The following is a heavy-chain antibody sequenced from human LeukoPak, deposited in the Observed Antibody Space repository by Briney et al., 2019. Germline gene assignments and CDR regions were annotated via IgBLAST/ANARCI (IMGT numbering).Heavy chain of an antibody. Sequence: GGSLKLSCTASAFTFNNFPMHWVRQAPGKGLEWVTLILKDGSDAFYADSVKGRFTISRDNSENTLFLQMNSLRAEDTAIYYCARDFHYFFDYCGQGTLVTVSS. CDR2: ILKDGSDA. CDR1: AFTFNNFP. J-gene: IGHJ4*02. CDR3: ARDFHYFFDY. V-gene: IGHV3-30-3*01. D-gene: IGHD3-9*01.